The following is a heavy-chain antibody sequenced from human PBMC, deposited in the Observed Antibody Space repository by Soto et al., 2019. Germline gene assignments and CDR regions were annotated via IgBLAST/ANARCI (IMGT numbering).Heavy chain of an antibody. D-gene: IGHD3-9*01. CDR2: IIPIFGTA. Sequence: SVKVSCKASGGTFSSYAISWVRQAPGQGLEWMGGIIPIFGTANYAQKFQGRVTITADESTSTAYMELSSLRSEDTAVYYCARGPVRYFDACPVRGHWFDPWGQGXLVTVYS. CDR1: GGTFSSYA. J-gene: IGHJ5*02. V-gene: IGHV1-69*13. CDR3: ARGPVRYFDACPVRGHWFDP.